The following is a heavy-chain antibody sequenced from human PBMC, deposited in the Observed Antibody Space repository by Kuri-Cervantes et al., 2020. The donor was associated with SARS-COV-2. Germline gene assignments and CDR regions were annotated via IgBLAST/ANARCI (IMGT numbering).Heavy chain of an antibody. Sequence: GGSLRLSCAASGFTFSSYAMSWVRQAPGKGLEWVALLNFDTSRRFYGDSAKGRFTISRDNSKNTVDLQMNNLGPDDTAVYYCVKEEAAGSVGGLQTWGQGTMVTVSS. V-gene: IGHV3-30*02. CDR1: GFTFSSYA. CDR2: LNFDTSRR. J-gene: IGHJ3*01. CDR3: VKEEAAGSVGGLQT. D-gene: IGHD6-13*01.